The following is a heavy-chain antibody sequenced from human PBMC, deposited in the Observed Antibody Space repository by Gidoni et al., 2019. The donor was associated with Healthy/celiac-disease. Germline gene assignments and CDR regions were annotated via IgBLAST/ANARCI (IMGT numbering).Heavy chain of an antibody. Sequence: QVQLQESAPGLGKPAATLSLTCPVSAGSISSYYWSWTRPPAGKGLEWIGRIYTSGSTNYNPSLKSRVTMSVDTSKNQFSLKLSSVTAADTAVYYCARDGGFYDLYGMDVWGQGTTVTVSS. V-gene: IGHV4-4*07. CDR1: AGSISSYY. CDR2: IYTSGST. J-gene: IGHJ6*02. D-gene: IGHD3-22*01. CDR3: ARDGGFYDLYGMDV.